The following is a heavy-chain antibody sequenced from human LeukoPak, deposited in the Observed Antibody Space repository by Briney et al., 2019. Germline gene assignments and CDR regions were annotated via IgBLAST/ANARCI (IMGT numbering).Heavy chain of an antibody. CDR3: ARGVSSSQGGYFDY. Sequence: SETLSLTCAVYGGSFSGYYWSWIRQPPGKGLEWIGEINHSGSTNYNPSLKSRVTISVDTSKNQFSLKLSSVTAADTAVYYCARGVSSSQGGYFDYWGQRTLVTVSS. D-gene: IGHD6-13*01. CDR1: GGSFSGYY. J-gene: IGHJ4*02. V-gene: IGHV4-34*01. CDR2: INHSGST.